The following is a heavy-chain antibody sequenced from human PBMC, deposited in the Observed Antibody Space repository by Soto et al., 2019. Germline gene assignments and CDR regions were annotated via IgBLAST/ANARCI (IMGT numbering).Heavy chain of an antibody. CDR1: GFTFSSYS. J-gene: IGHJ6*02. Sequence: PGGSLRLSCAASGFTFSSYSMNWVRQAPGKGLEWVSAISGSGGSTYYADSVKGRFTISRDNSKNTLYLQMNSLRAEDTAVYYCAKATAAGTDYYYGMDVWGQGTTVTVSS. CDR2: ISGSGGST. D-gene: IGHD6-13*01. V-gene: IGHV3-23*01. CDR3: AKATAAGTDYYYGMDV.